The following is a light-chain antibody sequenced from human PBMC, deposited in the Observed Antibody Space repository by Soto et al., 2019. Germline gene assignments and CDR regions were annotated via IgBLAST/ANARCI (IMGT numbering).Light chain of an antibody. CDR2: GAS. CDR1: QGVSTY. Sequence: EIVLTQSPATLSLSPGERATLYCRASQGVSTYLAWYQQKRGQAPRLLIFGASTRATGIPARFSGSGSRTEFTLTISSLQSEDFAVYYCQQYNNWPLTFGGGTKVDIK. J-gene: IGKJ4*01. CDR3: QQYNNWPLT. V-gene: IGKV3-15*01.